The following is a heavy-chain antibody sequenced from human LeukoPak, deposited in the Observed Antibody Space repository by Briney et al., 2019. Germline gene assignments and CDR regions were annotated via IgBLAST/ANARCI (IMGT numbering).Heavy chain of an antibody. J-gene: IGHJ3*02. V-gene: IGHV3-21*01. D-gene: IGHD3-22*01. CDR1: GFTFNSYS. Sequence: GGSLRLSCAASGFTFNSYSMNWVRQAPGKGLEWVSSISGSNSYIYYADSMKGRFTISRDNAKNSLYLQMNSLRAEDTAVYYCARDKGGYYYDSSGYFDAFDIWGQGTMVTVSS. CDR2: ISGSNSYI. CDR3: ARDKGGYYYDSSGYFDAFDI.